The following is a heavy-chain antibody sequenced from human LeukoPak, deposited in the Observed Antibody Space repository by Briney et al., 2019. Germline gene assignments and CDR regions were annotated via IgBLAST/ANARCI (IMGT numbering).Heavy chain of an antibody. D-gene: IGHD1-26*01. CDR1: GYSISSGYY. V-gene: IGHV4-38-2*02. J-gene: IGHJ4*02. CDR2: IYHSGST. CDR3: ARGRIVGANFDY. Sequence: SETLSLTCSVSGYSISSGYYWGWIRQPPGKGLEWIGSIYHSGSTYYNTSLKSRVTISVDTSKNQFSLKLSSVTAADTAVYYCARGRIVGANFDYWGQGTLVTVSS.